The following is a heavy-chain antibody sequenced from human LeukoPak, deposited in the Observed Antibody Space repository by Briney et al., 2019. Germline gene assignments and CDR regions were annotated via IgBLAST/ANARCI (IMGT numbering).Heavy chain of an antibody. CDR3: VKDKQQLVLGYFDY. CDR1: GFTFSSYA. Sequence: GGSLRLSCSASGFTFSSYAMPWVRQAPGKGLEYVSAISSNGGSTYYADSVKGRFTISRDNSKNTLYLQMSSLRAEDTAVYYCVKDKQQLVLGYFDYWGQGTLVTVSS. V-gene: IGHV3-64D*06. J-gene: IGHJ4*02. CDR2: ISSNGGST. D-gene: IGHD6-13*01.